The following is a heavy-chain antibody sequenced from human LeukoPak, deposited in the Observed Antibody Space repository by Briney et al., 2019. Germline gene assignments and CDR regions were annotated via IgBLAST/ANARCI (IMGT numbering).Heavy chain of an antibody. V-gene: IGHV1-69*05. D-gene: IGHD2-2*01. CDR1: GGTFSSYA. Sequence: SVKVSCTASGGTFSSYAISWVRQAPGQGLEWMGGIIPIFGTANYAQKFQGRVTITTDESTSTAYMELSSLRSEDTAVYYCARGPHTSECSSTSCYSNWFDPWGQGTLVTVSS. CDR2: IIPIFGTA. J-gene: IGHJ5*02. CDR3: ARGPHTSECSSTSCYSNWFDP.